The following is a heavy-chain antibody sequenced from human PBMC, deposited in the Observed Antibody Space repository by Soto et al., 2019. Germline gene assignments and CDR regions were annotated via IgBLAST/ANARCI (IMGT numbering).Heavy chain of an antibody. CDR3: ARDSKGGSYSLFDY. D-gene: IGHD1-26*01. CDR2: IIPIFGTA. V-gene: IGHV1-69*01. Sequence: QVQLVQSGAEVKKPGSSVKVSCKASGGTFSSYAISWVRQAPGQGLEWMGGIIPIFGTANYAQKVQGRVTITADEYTRTAYMELSSLSSEDTAVYYCARDSKGGSYSLFDYWGQGTLVTVSS. CDR1: GGTFSSYA. J-gene: IGHJ4*02.